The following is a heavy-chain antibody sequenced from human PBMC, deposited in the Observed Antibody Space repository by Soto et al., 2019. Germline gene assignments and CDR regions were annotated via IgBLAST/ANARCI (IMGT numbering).Heavy chain of an antibody. CDR1: GGSISTSNW. Sequence: QVQLQESGPGLVKPSGTLSLTCAVSGGSISTSNWWSWVRQPPGKGLEWIGEVYHSGSTNYNPSFKRRVAMSVDKSKKQCSLKLNSVTAADTALYYCVRTSTSGTRFDYWGQGSLVTVSS. CDR2: VYHSGST. J-gene: IGHJ4*02. V-gene: IGHV4-4*02. D-gene: IGHD1-1*01. CDR3: VRTSTSGTRFDY.